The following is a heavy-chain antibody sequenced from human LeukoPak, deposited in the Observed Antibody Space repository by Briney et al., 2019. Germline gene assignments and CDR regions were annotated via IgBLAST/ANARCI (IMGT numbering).Heavy chain of an antibody. CDR1: GYSFTSYW. J-gene: IGHJ4*02. D-gene: IGHD3-16*02. V-gene: IGHV5-51*01. CDR3: ARMIGLGEVSPYFDY. CDR2: VYPGDSDT. Sequence: GESLKISCKGSGYSFTSYWIGWVRQMPGKGLEWMGIVYPGDSDTRYSPSFQGQVTISADKSISTAYLQWSSLKASDTAMYYCARMIGLGEVSPYFDYWGQGTLVTVSS.